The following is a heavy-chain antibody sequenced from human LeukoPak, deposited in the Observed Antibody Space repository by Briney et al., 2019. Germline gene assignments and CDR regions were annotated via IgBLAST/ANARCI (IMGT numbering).Heavy chain of an antibody. Sequence: GGSLRLSCAASGFTFNKYWMTWVRQAPGKGLEWVANIKQDETEKFYVDSVKGRFNISRDNGKNPLYLQMSSLRAEDTAVYFCARGYYQKNWGQGTLVTVSS. J-gene: IGHJ4*02. V-gene: IGHV3-7*01. CDR3: ARGYYQKN. CDR2: IKQDETEK. D-gene: IGHD3-22*01. CDR1: GFTFNKYW.